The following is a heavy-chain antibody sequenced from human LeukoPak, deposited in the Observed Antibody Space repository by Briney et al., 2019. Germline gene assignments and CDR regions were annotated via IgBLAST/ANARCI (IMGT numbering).Heavy chain of an antibody. D-gene: IGHD6-13*01. CDR1: GGSISSSSYY. Sequence: KPSETLSLTCTVSGGSISSSSYYWGWIRQPPGKGLEWIGSIYYSGSTYYNPSLKSRVTISVDTSKNQFSLKLSSVTAAVTAVYYCHAGSAAGDYWGQGTLVTVSS. CDR3: HAGSAAGDY. V-gene: IGHV4-39*07. CDR2: IYYSGST. J-gene: IGHJ4*02.